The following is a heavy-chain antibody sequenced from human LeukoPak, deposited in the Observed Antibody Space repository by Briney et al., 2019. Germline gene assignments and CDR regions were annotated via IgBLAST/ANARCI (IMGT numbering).Heavy chain of an antibody. CDR3: ARVESGWFDP. CDR1: GYTFTSHG. CDR2: ISTYNGNT. J-gene: IGHJ5*02. V-gene: IGHV1-18*01. Sequence: ASVKVSCKASGYTFTSHGISWVRQAPGQGLEWMGWISTYNGNTNYAQKLQGSVTMTTDTSTSTAYMELRSLRSDDTAVYYCARVESGWFDPWGQGTLVTVSS. D-gene: IGHD3-10*01.